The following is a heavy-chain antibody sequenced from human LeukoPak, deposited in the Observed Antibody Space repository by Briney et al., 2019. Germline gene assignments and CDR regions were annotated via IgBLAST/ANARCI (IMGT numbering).Heavy chain of an antibody. V-gene: IGHV1-69*13. CDR2: IIPIFGTA. CDR1: GGTFSSYA. Sequence: GASVKVSCKASGGTFSSYAISWVRQAPGQGLEWMGGIIPIFGTANYAQKFQGRVTITADESTSTAYMELSSLRSEDTAVYYCARVPRAVTTSGYSDYWGQGTLVTVSS. J-gene: IGHJ4*02. D-gene: IGHD4-11*01. CDR3: ARVPRAVTTSGYSDY.